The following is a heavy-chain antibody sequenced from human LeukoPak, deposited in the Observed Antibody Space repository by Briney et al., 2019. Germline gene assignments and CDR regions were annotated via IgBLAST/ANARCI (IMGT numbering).Heavy chain of an antibody. Sequence: ASVKVSCKASGYTFTGYYMHWVRQAPGQGLEWMGIINPSGGSTSYAQKFQGRVTMTRDTSTSTVYMELSSLRSEDTAVYYCAIYSTVTTLFDYWGQGTLVTVSS. CDR2: INPSGGST. CDR1: GYTFTGYY. J-gene: IGHJ4*02. CDR3: AIYSTVTTLFDY. D-gene: IGHD4-11*01. V-gene: IGHV1-46*01.